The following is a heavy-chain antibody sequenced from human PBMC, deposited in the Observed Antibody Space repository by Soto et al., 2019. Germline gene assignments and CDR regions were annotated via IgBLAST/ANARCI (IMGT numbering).Heavy chain of an antibody. J-gene: IGHJ6*02. CDR3: RRSSRYSTDV. V-gene: IGHV4-39*01. D-gene: IGHD6-13*01. Sequence: QLQLQESGPGLVKPSETLSLTCTVSGGSISSSSYCGWIRQPPGKGLEWIGSIYSIGSTYYNPSLKSRVTISVDTSKNQFALKLSSVTAADTAVYYCRRSSRYSTDVWGQGTTVTVSS. CDR2: IYSIGST. CDR1: GGSISSSSY.